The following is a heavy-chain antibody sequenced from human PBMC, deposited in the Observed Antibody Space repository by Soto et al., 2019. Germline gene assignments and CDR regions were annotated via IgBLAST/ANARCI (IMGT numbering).Heavy chain of an antibody. D-gene: IGHD5-18*01. J-gene: IGHJ4*02. CDR2: IYWDDDK. V-gene: IGHV2-5*02. CDR1: GFSLTTSAVG. Sequence: QITLKESGPTRVRPTQHLALTCTISGFSLTTSAVGVGWIRKTPGKALEWLAVIYWDDDKRYSPSLKSRLTITKDTSKNQVVHTMADMDPVDTATYFCAHRGYMYGNWDHCYFDYWGQGTLVTVSS. CDR3: AHRGYMYGNWDHCYFDY.